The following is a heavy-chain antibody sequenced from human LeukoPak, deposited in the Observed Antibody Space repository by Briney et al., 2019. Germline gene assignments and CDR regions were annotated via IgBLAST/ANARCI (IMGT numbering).Heavy chain of an antibody. V-gene: IGHV3-30*02. CDR2: IRYDGSNK. J-gene: IGHJ4*02. CDR3: AKDTNYYGSGSYIDY. CDR1: GFTFSTYG. D-gene: IGHD3-10*01. Sequence: AGGSLRLSCVASGFTFSTYGMSWVRQAPGKGLEWVAFIRYDGSNKYYADSVKGRFTISRDNSKNTLYLQMNSLRAEDTAVYYCAKDTNYYGSGSYIDYWGQGTLVTVSS.